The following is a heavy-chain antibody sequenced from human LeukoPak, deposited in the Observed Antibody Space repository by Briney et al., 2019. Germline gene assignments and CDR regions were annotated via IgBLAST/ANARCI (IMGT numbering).Heavy chain of an antibody. V-gene: IGHV4-31*03. CDR1: GGSISSGGYY. J-gene: IGHJ3*02. Sequence: KASETLSLTCTVSGGSISSGGYYWSWIRQHPGKGLEWIGYIYYSGSTYYNPSLKSRVTISVDTSKNQFSLKLSSVTAADTAVYYCARDQGQIAADDAFDIWGQGTMVTVSS. CDR2: IYYSGST. D-gene: IGHD6-13*01. CDR3: ARDQGQIAADDAFDI.